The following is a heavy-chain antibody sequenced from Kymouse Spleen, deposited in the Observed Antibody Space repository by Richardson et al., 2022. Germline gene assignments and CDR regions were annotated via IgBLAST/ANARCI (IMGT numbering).Heavy chain of an antibody. CDR1: GFTFSSYA. D-gene: IGHD3-10*01. V-gene: IGHV3-23*04. CDR2: ISGSGGST. J-gene: IGHJ6*02. CDR3: AKDRDTMVRGVISYYYGMDV. Sequence: EVQLVESGGGLVQPGGSLRLSCAASGFTFSSYAMSWVRQAPGKGLEWVSAISGSGGSTYYADSVKGRFTISRDNSKNTLYLQMNSLRAEDTAVYYCAKDRDTMVRGVISYYYGMDVWGQGTTVTVSS.